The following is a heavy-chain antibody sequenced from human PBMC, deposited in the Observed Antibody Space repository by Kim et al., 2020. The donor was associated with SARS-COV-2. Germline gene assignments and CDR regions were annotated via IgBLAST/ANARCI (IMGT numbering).Heavy chain of an antibody. J-gene: IGHJ4*02. CDR1: GFTFSNYW. V-gene: IGHV3-7*01. CDR2: IKRDGSEK. D-gene: IGHD6-13*01. Sequence: GVLRLSCAASGFTFSNYWMSWVRQAPGKGLEWVANIKRDGSEKYYVDSVRGRFTISRDNAQNSLFLQMNSLRVEDTAVYYCTSWGAGNYWGPGTLVTVSS. CDR3: TSWGAGNY.